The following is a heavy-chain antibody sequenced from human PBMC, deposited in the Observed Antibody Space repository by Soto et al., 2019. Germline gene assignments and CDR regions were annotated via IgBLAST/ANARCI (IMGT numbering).Heavy chain of an antibody. D-gene: IGHD3-10*01. CDR3: VRDRYSSSGWFDP. CDR1: GYTFSSNW. J-gene: IGHJ5*02. V-gene: IGHV5-51*01. CDR2: IYPGDSET. Sequence: GESLKISCQTSGYTFSSNWIGWVRQMPGKGLEWMGIIYPGDSETRYSPSFQGQVTISADRSFSTAYLQWTSLQASDTAMYYCVRDRYSSSGWFDPWGQGTPVTVSS.